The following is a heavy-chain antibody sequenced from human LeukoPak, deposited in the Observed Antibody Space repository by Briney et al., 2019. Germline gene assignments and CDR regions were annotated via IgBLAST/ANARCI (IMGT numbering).Heavy chain of an antibody. J-gene: IGHJ6*03. D-gene: IGHD5-18*01. CDR3: ARVPRDTAMALPYSYYYYMDV. CDR2: IIPIFGTA. V-gene: IGHV1-69*05. Sequence: GASVKVSCKASGGTFSSYAISWVRQAPGQGLEWMGGIIPIFGTANYAQKFQGRVTITTDESTSTAYMELSSLRSEDTAVYYCARVPRDTAMALPYSYYYYMDVCGKGTTVTVSS. CDR1: GGTFSSYA.